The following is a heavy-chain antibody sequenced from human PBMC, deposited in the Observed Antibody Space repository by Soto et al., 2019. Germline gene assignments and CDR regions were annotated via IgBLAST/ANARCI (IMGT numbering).Heavy chain of an antibody. Sequence: PSETLSLTCAVYGGSFSGYYWSWIRQTPGKGLEWIGYIYYSGSANYNPSLKSRVTISVDTSKNQFSLKLSSVTAADTAVYYCARDSRNYDILTGFYYYYMDVWGKGTTVTV. J-gene: IGHJ6*03. CDR3: ARDSRNYDILTGFYYYYMDV. CDR2: IYYSGSA. D-gene: IGHD3-9*01. CDR1: GGSFSGYY. V-gene: IGHV4-59*01.